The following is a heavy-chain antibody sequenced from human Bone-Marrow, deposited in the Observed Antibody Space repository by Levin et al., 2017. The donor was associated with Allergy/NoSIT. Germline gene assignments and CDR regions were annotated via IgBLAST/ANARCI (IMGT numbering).Heavy chain of an antibody. Sequence: QAGGSLRLSCAASGFTIDDYAMHWVRQAPGKGLEWVSGISWNSGSIGYADSVKGRFTISRDNAKNSLYLQMISLGAEDTALYYFVKADYDSSGSDLYYFDYWGQGTLVTVAS. J-gene: IGHJ4*02. CDR3: VKADYDSSGSDLYYFDY. V-gene: IGHV3-9*01. CDR1: GFTIDDYA. D-gene: IGHD3-22*01. CDR2: ISWNSGSI.